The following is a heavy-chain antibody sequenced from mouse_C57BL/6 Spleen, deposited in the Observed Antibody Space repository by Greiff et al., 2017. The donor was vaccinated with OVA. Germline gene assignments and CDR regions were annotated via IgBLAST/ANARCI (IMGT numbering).Heavy chain of an antibody. CDR1: GFTFSSYT. V-gene: IGHV5-9*01. Sequence: EVQRVESGGGLVKPGGSLKLSCAASGFTFSSYTMSWVRQTPEQRLEWVATISGGGGNTYYPDSVKGRFTISRDNATNTLYLQMSSLRSEDTALDYCARNLYYGTRDWYFDVWGTGTTVTVSA. CDR3: ARNLYYGTRDWYFDV. CDR2: ISGGGGNT. J-gene: IGHJ1*03. D-gene: IGHD1-1*01.